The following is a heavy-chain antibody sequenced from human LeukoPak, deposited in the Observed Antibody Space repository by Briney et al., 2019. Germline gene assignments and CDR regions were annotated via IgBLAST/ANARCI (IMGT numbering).Heavy chain of an antibody. Sequence: SETLSLTCAVYGGSFSGYYWSWIRQPPGKGLEWIGEINHSGSTNYNPSLKSRVTISVDTSKNQFSLKLSSVTAADTAVYYCASGVGYYDSSGYSEYFQHWGQGNLVTVSS. J-gene: IGHJ1*01. D-gene: IGHD3-22*01. CDR3: ASGVGYYDSSGYSEYFQH. V-gene: IGHV4-34*01. CDR2: INHSGST. CDR1: GGSFSGYY.